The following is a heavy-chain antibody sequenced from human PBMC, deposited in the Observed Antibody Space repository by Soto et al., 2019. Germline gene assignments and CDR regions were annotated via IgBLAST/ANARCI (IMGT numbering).Heavy chain of an antibody. V-gene: IGHV4-38-2*02. CDR2: LYHSGNT. J-gene: IGHJ4*02. Sequence: SETLSLTCTVSGYSGTSAYYWGWIRQPPGKGLEWLGTLYHSGNTYYNPSLKSRLTISLDASRNHVSLKVRSVTAADTAIYFCAASIAETTTYLDSWGQGRLVTVSS. CDR1: GYSGTSAYY. CDR3: AASIAETTTYLDS. D-gene: IGHD1-7*01.